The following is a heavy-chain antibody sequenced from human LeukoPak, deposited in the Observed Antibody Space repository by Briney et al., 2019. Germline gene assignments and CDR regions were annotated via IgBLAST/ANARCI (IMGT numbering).Heavy chain of an antibody. CDR3: ARDGAVAVNKFDY. J-gene: IGHJ4*02. Sequence: ASVKVSCKASGYTFTKNFMHWVRQAPGQGLEWMGIINPSARSTSYAQKFQGRVTMTRDTSTSTVYMELSSLRSEDTAVYYCARDGAVAVNKFDYWGQGTLVTVSS. CDR2: INPSARST. D-gene: IGHD6-19*01. CDR1: GYTFTKNF. V-gene: IGHV1-46*01.